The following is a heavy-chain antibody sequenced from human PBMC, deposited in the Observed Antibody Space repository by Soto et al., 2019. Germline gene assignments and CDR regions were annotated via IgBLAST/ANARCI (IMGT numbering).Heavy chain of an antibody. CDR2: ITIVTKTI. J-gene: IGHJ4*02. V-gene: IGHV3-48*02. D-gene: IGHD6-19*01. CDR1: GFKFSIYS. CDR3: ARSVEGHFDY. Sequence: AGSLRRYSVASGFKFSIYSMNRIRLVPGKWLECFVYITIVTKTIKYADSVKGRFTISRDNAKNSVFLQMNSLSDEDTAVYYCARSVEGHFDYWGQGP.